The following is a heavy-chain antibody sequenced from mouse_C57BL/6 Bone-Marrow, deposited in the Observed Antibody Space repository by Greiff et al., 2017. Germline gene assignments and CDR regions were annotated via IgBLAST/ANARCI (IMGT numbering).Heavy chain of an antibody. D-gene: IGHD1-1*01. J-gene: IGHJ4*01. Sequence: QVQLQQSGAELARPGASVKLSCKASGYTFTNYGISWVKQRTGQGLEWIGEIYPRSGNTYYNEKFKGKATLTADKSSSTAYMELRSLTSEDSAVYFCARPLRSYAMDYWGQGTSVTVSS. V-gene: IGHV1-81*01. CDR3: ARPLRSYAMDY. CDR1: GYTFTNYG. CDR2: IYPRSGNT.